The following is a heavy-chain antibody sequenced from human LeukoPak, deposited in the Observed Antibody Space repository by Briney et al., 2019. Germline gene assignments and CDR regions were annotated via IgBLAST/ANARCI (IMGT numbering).Heavy chain of an antibody. D-gene: IGHD5-24*01. CDR3: ASGRDGYNYGKVTHYFDY. V-gene: IGHV4-4*07. J-gene: IGHJ4*02. CDR1: GGSISSYY. Sequence: SETLSLTCTVSGGSISSYYWSWIRQPAGKGLEWTGRIYTSGSTNYNPSLKSRVTMSVDTSKNQFSLKLSSVTAADTAVYYCASGRDGYNYGKVTHYFDYWGQGTLVTVSS. CDR2: IYTSGST.